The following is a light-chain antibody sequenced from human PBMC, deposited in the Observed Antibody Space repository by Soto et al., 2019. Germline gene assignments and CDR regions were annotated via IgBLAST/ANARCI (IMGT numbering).Light chain of an antibody. CDR1: QSVRDN. J-gene: IGKJ2*01. V-gene: IGKV3-15*01. CDR2: GAS. Sequence: EIVMTHSPATLSVSPGERATLSCRASQSVRDNLAWYQQKPGQAPRLLIYGASTRATGIPARFSGSGSGTEFTLTITILQSEDFALYFCQQSNNWPYTFGQGTKLEIK. CDR3: QQSNNWPYT.